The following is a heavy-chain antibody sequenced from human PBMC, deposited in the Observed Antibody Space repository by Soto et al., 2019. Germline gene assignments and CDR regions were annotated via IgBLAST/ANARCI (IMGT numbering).Heavy chain of an antibody. CDR2: IIPIFGTA. CDR1: GGTFSSYA. V-gene: IGHV1-69*13. D-gene: IGHD2-8*01. CDR3: ARDGYCTTGVCYAFDY. Sequence: ASVKVSCKASGGTFSSYAISWVRQAPGQGLEWMGGIIPIFGTANYAQKFQGRVTITADESTSTAYMELSSLRSEDTAVYYCARDGYCTTGVCYAFDYWGQGTLVTVSS. J-gene: IGHJ4*02.